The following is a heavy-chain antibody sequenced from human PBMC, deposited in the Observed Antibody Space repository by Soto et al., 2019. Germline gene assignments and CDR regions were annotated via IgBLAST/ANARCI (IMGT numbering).Heavy chain of an antibody. Sequence: QVQLQESGPGLVKPSETLSLTCTVSGDSISRDYWNWIRQPPGKGLEWIGYIYYSGSTNYNPSLKSRVTISLDTSKNQFSLNLNSVTDEDTAVYYCARVPDSGRWYLPFDPWGQGTLVTVSS. V-gene: IGHV4-59*01. D-gene: IGHD6-13*01. CDR1: GDSISRDY. J-gene: IGHJ5*02. CDR2: IYYSGST. CDR3: ARVPDSGRWYLPFDP.